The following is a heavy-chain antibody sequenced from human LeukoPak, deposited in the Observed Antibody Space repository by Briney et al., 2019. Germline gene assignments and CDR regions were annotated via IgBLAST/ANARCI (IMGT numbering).Heavy chain of an antibody. D-gene: IGHD4-11*01. V-gene: IGHV3-30*18. J-gene: IGHJ4*02. Sequence: GGSLRLSCAASGFTFDDYAMHWVRQAPGKGLEWVAVISYDGSNKYYADSVKGRFTISRDNSKNTLYLQMNSLRAEDTAVYYCAKLILSNYDYFDYWGQGTLVTVSS. CDR2: ISYDGSNK. CDR3: AKLILSNYDYFDY. CDR1: GFTFDDYA.